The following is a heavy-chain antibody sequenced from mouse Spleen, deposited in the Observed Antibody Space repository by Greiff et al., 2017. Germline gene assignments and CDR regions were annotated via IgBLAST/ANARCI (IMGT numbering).Heavy chain of an antibody. D-gene: IGHD2-1*01. Sequence: VQLQQSGPVLVKPGASVKMSCKASGYTFTDYYMNWVKQSHGKSLEWIGVINPYNGGTSYNQKFKGKATLTVDKSSSTAYMELNSLTSEDSAVYYCARGGGGNYVWYFDVWGAGTTVTVSS. J-gene: IGHJ1*01. CDR2: INPYNGGT. V-gene: IGHV1-19*01. CDR3: ARGGGGNYVWYFDV. CDR1: GYTFTDYY.